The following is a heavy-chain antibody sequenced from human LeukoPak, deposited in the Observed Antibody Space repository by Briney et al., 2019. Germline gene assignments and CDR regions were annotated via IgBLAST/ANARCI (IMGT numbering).Heavy chain of an antibody. J-gene: IGHJ4*02. CDR1: GGSFSGYY. Sequence: SETLSLTCAVYGGSFSGYYWSWVRQPPGKGLEWMGYIYDTGSTLYNPSLESRLTISIDTSKNQFSLKLSSVTAADTAVYYCARVLWFGEFHYSFDYWGQGTLVTVSS. CDR3: ARVLWFGEFHYSFDY. V-gene: IGHV4-59*13. CDR2: IYDTGST. D-gene: IGHD3-10*01.